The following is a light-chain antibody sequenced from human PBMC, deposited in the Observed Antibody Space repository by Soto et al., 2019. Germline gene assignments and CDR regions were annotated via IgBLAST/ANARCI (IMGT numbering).Light chain of an antibody. CDR3: QQYNNSPFT. CDR1: QSVSSN. Sequence: EILMTQSPATLSVSPGERATISCRASQSVSSNLAWYQQKPGQAPRLLLYGTSTRATGIPARFSGSGSGTEFSLTVRSVESEDFAGYYCQQYNNSPFTFGPGTRVDIK. J-gene: IGKJ3*01. V-gene: IGKV3-15*01. CDR2: GTS.